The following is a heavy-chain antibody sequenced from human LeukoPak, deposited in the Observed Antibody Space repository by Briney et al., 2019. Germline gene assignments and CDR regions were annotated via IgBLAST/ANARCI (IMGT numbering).Heavy chain of an antibody. CDR3: ARGGYYDSSGYLDALDI. CDR2: IIPILGIA. Sequence: SVKVSCKASGGTFSSYTVSWVRQAPGQGLEWMGRIIPILGIANYAQKFQGRVTITADKSTSTAYMELSSLRSEDTAVYYCARGGYYDSSGYLDALDIWGQGTMVTVSS. V-gene: IGHV1-69*02. CDR1: GGTFSSYT. D-gene: IGHD3-22*01. J-gene: IGHJ3*02.